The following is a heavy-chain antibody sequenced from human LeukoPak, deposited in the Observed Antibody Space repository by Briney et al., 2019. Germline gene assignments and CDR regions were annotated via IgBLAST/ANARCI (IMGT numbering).Heavy chain of an antibody. V-gene: IGHV3-11*01. CDR1: GFTFSDYY. CDR3: ARELTLAVAGYYYYYYGMDV. CDR2: ISSSSSTI. Sequence: GGSLRLSCAASGFTFSDYYMSWIRQAPGKGLEWVSYISSSSSTIYYADSVKGRFTISRDNAKNSLYLQMNSLRAEDTAVYYCARELTLAVAGYYYYYYGMDVWGQGTTVTVSS. J-gene: IGHJ6*02. D-gene: IGHD6-19*01.